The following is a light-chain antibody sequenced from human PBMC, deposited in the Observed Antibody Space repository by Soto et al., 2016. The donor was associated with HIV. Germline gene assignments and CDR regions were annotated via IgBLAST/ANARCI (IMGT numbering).Light chain of an antibody. CDR1: ALPKQY. Sequence: SYELTQPPSVSVSPGQTARISCSGDALPKQYAFWYQQKPGQAPVLMIYKDTERPSGIPEQFSGSSSGTTVTLTISGVQAEDEADYYCQSVDSSGTYRVFGGGTKLTVL. V-gene: IGLV3-25*03. J-gene: IGLJ2*01. CDR3: QSVDSSGTYRV. CDR2: KDT.